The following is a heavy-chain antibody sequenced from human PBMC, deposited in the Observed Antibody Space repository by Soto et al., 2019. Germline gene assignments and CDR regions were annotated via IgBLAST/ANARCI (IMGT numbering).Heavy chain of an antibody. Sequence: EVQLVESGGGLVQPGGSLRLSCAATGFTFSTYWMHWVRQGPGKGLVWVSRISTDGSSTTYADSVKGRFTISRDNAKNTLYLQMNCLRAEDTAVYYCARATGSNPPFDYWGQGSLVTVSS. CDR2: ISTDGSST. CDR3: ARATGSNPPFDY. D-gene: IGHD2-2*01. CDR1: GFTFSTYW. J-gene: IGHJ4*02. V-gene: IGHV3-74*01.